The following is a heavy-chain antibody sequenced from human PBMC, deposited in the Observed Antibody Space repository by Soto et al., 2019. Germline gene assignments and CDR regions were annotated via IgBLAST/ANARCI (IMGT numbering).Heavy chain of an antibody. Sequence: QVQLVESGGGVVQPGRSLRLSCAASGFTFSSYGMHWVRQAPGKGLEWVAVIWSDGSNKYYADSVKGRFTISRDNSKNTLYLQMNSLRAEGTAVYYCARYYYDSSGYYPLWGQGTLVTVSS. CDR2: IWSDGSNK. J-gene: IGHJ4*02. CDR1: GFTFSSYG. V-gene: IGHV3-33*01. D-gene: IGHD3-22*01. CDR3: ARYYYDSSGYYPL.